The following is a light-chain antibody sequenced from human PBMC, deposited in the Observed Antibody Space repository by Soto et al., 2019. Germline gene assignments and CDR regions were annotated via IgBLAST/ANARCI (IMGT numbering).Light chain of an antibody. Sequence: QSVLAQPPSVSRAPGQRVTISCTGSSSNIGAGYDVHWYQQLPGTAPKLLIYGNSNRPSGVPDRFSGSKSGTSASLAITGLQAEDEADYYCQSYDSSLSAYVFGTGTKVTV. CDR2: GNS. CDR3: QSYDSSLSAYV. CDR1: SSNIGAGYD. J-gene: IGLJ1*01. V-gene: IGLV1-40*01.